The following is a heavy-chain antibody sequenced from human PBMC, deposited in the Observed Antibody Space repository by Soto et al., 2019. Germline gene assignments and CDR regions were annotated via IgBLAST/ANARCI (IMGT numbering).Heavy chain of an antibody. V-gene: IGHV1-18*01. CDR3: ATDRGSGFDY. J-gene: IGHJ4*02. CDR1: GYTFTSYG. D-gene: IGHD3-10*01. CDR2: ISAYNGNT. Sequence: GASVKVSCKASGYTFTSYGISWVRQAPGQGLEWMGWISAYNGNTIYAQKFQGRVTMTEDTSTDTAYMELSSLRSEDTAVYYCATDRGSGFDYWGQGTLVTVSS.